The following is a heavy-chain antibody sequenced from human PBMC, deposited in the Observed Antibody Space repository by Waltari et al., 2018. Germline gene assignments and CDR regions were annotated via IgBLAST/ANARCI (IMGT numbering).Heavy chain of an antibody. J-gene: IGHJ2*01. Sequence: EVQLLESGGGLVQPGGSLRLSCAASGFTFSSYAMSWVRQAPGKGLEWVSVVSGSGGSTYYADSVKGRFTISRDNSKNTLYLQMNSLRAEDTAVYYCAKHYYDSSGRYWYFDLWGRGTLVTVSS. CDR3: AKHYYDSSGRYWYFDL. V-gene: IGHV3-23*01. CDR1: GFTFSSYA. D-gene: IGHD3-22*01. CDR2: VSGSGGST.